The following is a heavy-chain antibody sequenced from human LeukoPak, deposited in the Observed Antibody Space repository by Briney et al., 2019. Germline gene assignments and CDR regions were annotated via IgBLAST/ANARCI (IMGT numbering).Heavy chain of an antibody. Sequence: PGGSLRLSCAVSGFSVTNNYMSWVRQAPGKGLEWVSLISHDGSNTDNADSVKGRFTISRDNSQNTLSLQMSSLRAEDSAVYYCAREGYYAFDIWGQGTMVTVSS. CDR1: GFSVTNNY. CDR2: ISHDGSNT. V-gene: IGHV3-30*03. CDR3: AREGYYAFDI. D-gene: IGHD3-22*01. J-gene: IGHJ3*02.